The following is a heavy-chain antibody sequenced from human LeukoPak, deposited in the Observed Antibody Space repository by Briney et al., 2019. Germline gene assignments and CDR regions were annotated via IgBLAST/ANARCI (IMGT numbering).Heavy chain of an antibody. V-gene: IGHV3-48*03. CDR3: ARAFSAEYFQH. D-gene: IGHD3-3*01. CDR2: ISSSGSPI. J-gene: IGHJ1*01. Sequence: GGSLRLSCAASGFTFSSYEMNWVRQAPGKGLEWVSYISSSGSPIYYADPVKGRFTISRDNAKNSLYLQMNSLRAEDTAVYYCARAFSAEYFQHWGQGTLVTVSS. CDR1: GFTFSSYE.